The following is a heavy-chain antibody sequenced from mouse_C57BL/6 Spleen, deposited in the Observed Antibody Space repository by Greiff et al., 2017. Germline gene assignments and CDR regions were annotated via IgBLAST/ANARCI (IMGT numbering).Heavy chain of an antibody. CDR3: ARHTTVSDWYVGV. Sequence: QVQLQQPGAELVRPGSSVKLSCKASGYTFTSYWMHWVKQRPIQGLEWIGNIDPSDSETHYNQKFKDKATLTVDKSSSTAYMQLSSLTSEDSAVYYCARHTTVSDWYVGVWGTGTTVTVSS. J-gene: IGHJ1*03. V-gene: IGHV1-52*01. CDR1: GYTFTSYW. CDR2: IDPSDSET. D-gene: IGHD1-1*01.